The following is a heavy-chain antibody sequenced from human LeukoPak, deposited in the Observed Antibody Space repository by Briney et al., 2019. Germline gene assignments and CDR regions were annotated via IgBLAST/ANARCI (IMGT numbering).Heavy chain of an antibody. Sequence: SEALSLTCTVSGGSISSYYWSWIRQPPGKGLEWIGYIYYSGSTNYSPSLKSRVTISVDTSKNQFSLKLSSVTPEDTAVYYCAGNSGWYNYWGQGTLVTVSS. V-gene: IGHV4-59*12. CDR1: GGSISSYY. CDR3: AGNSGWYNY. CDR2: IYYSGST. J-gene: IGHJ4*02. D-gene: IGHD6-19*01.